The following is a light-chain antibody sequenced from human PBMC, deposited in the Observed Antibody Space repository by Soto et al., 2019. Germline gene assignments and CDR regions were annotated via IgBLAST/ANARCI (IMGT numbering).Light chain of an antibody. Sequence: DIQLTQSPSLLSASVGDRVTITCRASQDISRSLIWYQQKPGKAPNLLISTGSTLQSGVPSRFSGSGSGTEFTLTISSLQPEDFATYYCQQLNTYPLTFGGGTKVEIK. CDR3: QQLNTYPLT. J-gene: IGKJ4*01. V-gene: IGKV1-9*01. CDR2: TGS. CDR1: QDISRS.